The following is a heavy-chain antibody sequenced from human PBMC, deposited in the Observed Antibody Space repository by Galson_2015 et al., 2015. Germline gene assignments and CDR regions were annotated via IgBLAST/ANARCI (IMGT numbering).Heavy chain of an antibody. CDR3: ARGVGYSGYDGTNSWFDP. V-gene: IGHV3-7*03. J-gene: IGHJ5*02. CDR2: IKQDGSEK. Sequence: SLRLSCAASGFAFSSYWMSWVRQAPGKGLEWVANIKQDGSEKYYVDSVKGRFTISRDNAKNSLYLQMNSLRAEDTAVYYCARGVGYSGYDGTNSWFDPWGQGTLVTVSS. D-gene: IGHD5-12*01. CDR1: GFAFSSYW.